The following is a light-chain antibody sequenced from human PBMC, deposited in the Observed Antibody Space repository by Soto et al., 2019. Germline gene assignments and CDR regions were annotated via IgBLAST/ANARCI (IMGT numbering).Light chain of an antibody. V-gene: IGKV1-33*01. Sequence: DIQMTQSPSSLSASVGDRVTITCQACQDISNYLNWYQQKPGKAPKLLIYDASNLETGVPSRFSGSGSGTDFTFTISSLQPEDIATYYCQQYDNLPPFTFGPGNKVDIK. CDR3: QQYDNLPPFT. CDR2: DAS. J-gene: IGKJ3*01. CDR1: QDISNY.